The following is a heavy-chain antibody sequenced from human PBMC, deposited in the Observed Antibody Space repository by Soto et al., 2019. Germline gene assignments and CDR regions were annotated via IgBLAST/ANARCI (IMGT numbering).Heavy chain of an antibody. CDR1: GFSFTDKA. V-gene: IGHV3-23*01. D-gene: IGHD3-16*01. CDR2: INGGGTT. Sequence: VQLLESGGGLVQPGGSLRLSCAASGFSFTDKAMSWVRQSPEKGLEWVSAINGGGTTWYAASVKGRFTISRDNSQNTLFLQMHSLRLEDSAVYYCVREGIGTAYADSWGQGTLVTVSS. CDR3: VREGIGTAYADS. J-gene: IGHJ4*02.